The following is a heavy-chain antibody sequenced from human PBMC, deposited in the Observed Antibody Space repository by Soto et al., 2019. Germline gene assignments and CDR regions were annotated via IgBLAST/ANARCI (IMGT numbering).Heavy chain of an antibody. CDR3: AREDYYDSSGYRTRDAFDI. CDR1: GASVSSGSFY. J-gene: IGHJ3*02. D-gene: IGHD3-22*01. CDR2: IYNSVTF. V-gene: IGHV4-61*01. Sequence: SETLSLTCTVSGASVSSGSFYWSWIRQPPGKGLEWIGFIYNSVTFNYNSSLKSRVTISVDTSKNQFSLKLSSVTAADTAVYYCAREDYYDSSGYRTRDAFDIWGQGTMVTVSS.